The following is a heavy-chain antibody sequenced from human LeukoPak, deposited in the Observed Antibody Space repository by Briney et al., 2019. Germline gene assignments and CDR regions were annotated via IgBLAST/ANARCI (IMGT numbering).Heavy chain of an antibody. CDR3: AKSVHYYDSSHYYYGMDV. CDR2: ISYDGSNK. CDR1: GFTFSSYD. J-gene: IGHJ6*02. V-gene: IGHV3-30*18. D-gene: IGHD3-22*01. Sequence: GGSLRLSCAASGFTFSSYDMHWVSQAPGKGLEWVAVISYDGSNKYYADSVKGRFTISRDNSKNTLYLQMNSLRAEDTAVYYCAKSVHYYDSSHYYYGMDVWGQGTTVTVSS.